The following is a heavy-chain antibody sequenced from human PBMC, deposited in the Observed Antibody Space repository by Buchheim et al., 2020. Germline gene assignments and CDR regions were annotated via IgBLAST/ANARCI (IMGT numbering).Heavy chain of an antibody. CDR2: INPNGSTT. CDR1: GYTFISHW. Sequence: QVQLVQSEAEVAKPGASVKVSCKASGYTFISHWMHWVRQAPGQGLEWMAVINPNGSTTIYAQKFQGRVTMTRDTSTSTVYMELSSLRSEDTAVYYCARDSSIAAEGTWWFDPWGQGTL. D-gene: IGHD6-13*01. V-gene: IGHV1-46*01. J-gene: IGHJ5*02. CDR3: ARDSSIAAEGTWWFDP.